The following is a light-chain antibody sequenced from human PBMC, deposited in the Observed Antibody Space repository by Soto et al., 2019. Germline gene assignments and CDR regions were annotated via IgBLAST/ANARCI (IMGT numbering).Light chain of an antibody. CDR3: SSYAASNNFYFV. Sequence: QPALTQPPSSSVSPGQSVTISCTRTSSDVGGYNYVSWYQQYPGRAPKLMIYEVTKRPSGVPDRFSGSKSGNTASLTVSGLQAEDEADYYCSSYAASNNFYFVFGGGTQLTVL. CDR1: SSDVGGYNY. CDR2: EVT. J-gene: IGLJ3*02. V-gene: IGLV2-8*01.